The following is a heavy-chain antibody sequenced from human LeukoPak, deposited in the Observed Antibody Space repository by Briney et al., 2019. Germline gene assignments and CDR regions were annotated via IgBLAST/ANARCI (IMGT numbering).Heavy chain of an antibody. V-gene: IGHV3-72*01. Sequence: GGSLRLSCAAFGFTFSDYYMERVRQAPGKGLEWVGRIRNEANSYTTEYTASVKGRFTISRDDSKVSLYLQMISLKTGDTAVYYCARSPSSGQAVFDIWGQGTMVTVSP. J-gene: IGHJ3*02. CDR2: IRNEANSYTT. CDR3: ARSPSSGQAVFDI. D-gene: IGHD5-12*01. CDR1: GFTFSDYY.